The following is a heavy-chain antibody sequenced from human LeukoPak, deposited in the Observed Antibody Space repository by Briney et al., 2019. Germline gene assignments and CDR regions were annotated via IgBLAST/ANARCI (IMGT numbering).Heavy chain of an antibody. D-gene: IGHD3-3*01. CDR1: GGSFSGYY. V-gene: IGHV4-34*01. Sequence: SETLSLTCAVYGGSFSGYYWSWIRQPPGKGLEWIGEINHSGSTNYNPSLKSRVTISVDTSKNQFSLKLSSVTAADTAVYYCARRPQWPFWSGKNWFDPWGQGTLVTVSS. J-gene: IGHJ5*02. CDR3: ARRPQWPFWSGKNWFDP. CDR2: INHSGST.